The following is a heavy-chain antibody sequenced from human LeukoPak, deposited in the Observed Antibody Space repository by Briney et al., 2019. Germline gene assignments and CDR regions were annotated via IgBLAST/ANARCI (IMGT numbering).Heavy chain of an antibody. D-gene: IGHD1-26*01. J-gene: IGHJ4*02. CDR1: GFTSSSYW. Sequence: PGGSLSLSCAASGFTSSSYWMHWVRQAPGKGLVWVSTINTDGSKTTYADSVKGRFTISRDNAKNTLYLHMNSLRAEDTAVYYCARDPPEWELRFDNWGQGTLVTVSS. CDR2: INTDGSKT. V-gene: IGHV3-74*01. CDR3: ARDPPEWELRFDN.